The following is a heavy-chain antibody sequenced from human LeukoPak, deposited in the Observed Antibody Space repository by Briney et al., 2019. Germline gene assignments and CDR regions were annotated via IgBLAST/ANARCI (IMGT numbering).Heavy chain of an antibody. CDR2: IKQDGSEK. D-gene: IGHD5-24*01. CDR1: GFTFSSYW. CDR3: ARAPKDGYNYFDY. V-gene: IGHV3-7*01. Sequence: PGGSLRLSCAASGFTFSSYWMSWVRQAPGKGLEWVANIKQDGSEKYYVDSVKGRFTISRDNAKNSLYLQMNSLRAEDTAVYYCARAPKDGYNYFDYWGQGTLVTVSS. J-gene: IGHJ4*02.